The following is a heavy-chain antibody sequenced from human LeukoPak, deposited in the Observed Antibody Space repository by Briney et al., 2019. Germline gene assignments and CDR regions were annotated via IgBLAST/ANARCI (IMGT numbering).Heavy chain of an antibody. CDR3: ARGRYYDFGDY. CDR1: GGSISSYY. J-gene: IGHJ4*02. Sequence: PSETLSLTCTVSGGSISSYYWNWIRQPPGKGLEWIGYIYYSGSTNYNPSLKSRVTILVDTSMNQFSLKLSSVTAADTAVYYCARGRYYDFGDYWGQGTLVTVSS. CDR2: IYYSGST. D-gene: IGHD3-3*01. V-gene: IGHV4-59*01.